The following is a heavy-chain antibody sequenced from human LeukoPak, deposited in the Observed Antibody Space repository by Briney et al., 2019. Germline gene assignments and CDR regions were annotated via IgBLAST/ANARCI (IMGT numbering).Heavy chain of an antibody. CDR2: IYYSGST. D-gene: IGHD3-22*01. CDR1: GGSISSSSYY. CDR3: ASDYYDSSGYYGGLDY. J-gene: IGHJ4*02. Sequence: SETLSLTCTVSGGSISSSSYYWGWIRQPPGKGLEWIGSIYYSGSTYYNPSLKSRVTISVDTSKNQFSLKLSSATAADTAVYYCASDYYDSSGYYGGLDYWGQGTLVTVSS. V-gene: IGHV4-39*01.